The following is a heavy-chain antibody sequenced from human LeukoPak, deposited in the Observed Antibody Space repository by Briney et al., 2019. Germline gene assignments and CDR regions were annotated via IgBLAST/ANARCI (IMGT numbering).Heavy chain of an antibody. CDR3: VGGRDGYKQGDY. CDR1: EFTFSNYA. CDR2: IYSEGPT. J-gene: IGHJ4*02. V-gene: IGHV3-66*01. D-gene: IGHD5-24*01. Sequence: GGSLRLSCAASEFTFSNYAMNWVRQAPGKGLEWVSVIYSEGPTYYADFVKGRFTISRDNSKNTLYLQMNSLRGEDTAVYYCVGGRDGYKQGDYWGQGTLVTVSS.